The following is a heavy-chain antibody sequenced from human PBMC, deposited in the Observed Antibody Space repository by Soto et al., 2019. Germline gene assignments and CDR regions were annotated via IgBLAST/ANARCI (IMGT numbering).Heavy chain of an antibody. V-gene: IGHV3-23*01. D-gene: IGHD3-10*01. CDR3: AKARGAMVRGAAFYFDY. Sequence: VGSLRLSCAASGFTFTIYAMSWVRQAPGKGLEWVSAITGSGGSTYYADSVKGRFTISRDDSKNTLYLQMNSLRAEDTAVYYCAKARGAMVRGAAFYFDYWGQGTLVTVSS. CDR2: ITGSGGST. CDR1: GFTFTIYA. J-gene: IGHJ4*02.